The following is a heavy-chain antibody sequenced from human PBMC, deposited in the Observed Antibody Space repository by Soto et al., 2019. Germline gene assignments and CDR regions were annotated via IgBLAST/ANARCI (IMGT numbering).Heavy chain of an antibody. CDR2: FDPEDGET. CDR3: ATYPSRQYDRSGYYPIGFDP. D-gene: IGHD3-22*01. Sequence: GASVKVSCKVSGYTLTELSMHWVRQAPGKGLEWMGGFDPEDGETIYAQKFQGRVTMTEDTSTDTAYMELSSLRSEDTAVYYCATYPSRQYDRSGYYPIGFDPWGQGTLVTVS. J-gene: IGHJ5*02. V-gene: IGHV1-24*01. CDR1: GYTLTELS.